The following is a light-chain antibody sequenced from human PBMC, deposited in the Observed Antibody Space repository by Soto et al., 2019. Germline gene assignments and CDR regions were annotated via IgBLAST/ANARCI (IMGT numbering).Light chain of an antibody. Sequence: SYELTQPPAVSVAPGQTATIPCGGSNIGGKSVHWYRQRPDQAPVLVLCDDRDRPSGIPERLSGSNSGDTATLTISRVEAGDEADYYCQVWDRSSDVVFGGGTK. V-gene: IGLV3-21*02. CDR2: DDR. CDR1: NIGGKS. CDR3: QVWDRSSDVV. J-gene: IGLJ2*01.